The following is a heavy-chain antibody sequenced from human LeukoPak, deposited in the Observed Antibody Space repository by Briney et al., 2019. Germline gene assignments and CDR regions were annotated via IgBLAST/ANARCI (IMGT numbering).Heavy chain of an antibody. J-gene: IGHJ4*02. V-gene: IGHV4-59*12. CDR1: GGSISSYY. D-gene: IGHD2-2*02. CDR2: IYYSGST. CDR3: ASRPKEYCSSTSCYTRRAPAPDY. Sequence: SETLSLTCTVSGGSISSYYWSWIRQPPGKGLEWIGYIYYSGSTNYNPSLKSRVTISVDTSKNQFSLKLSSVTAADTAVYYCASRPKEYCSSTSCYTRRAPAPDYWGQGTLVTVSS.